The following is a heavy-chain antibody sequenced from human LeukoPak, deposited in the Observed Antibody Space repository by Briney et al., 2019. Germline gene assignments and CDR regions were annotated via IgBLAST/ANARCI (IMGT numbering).Heavy chain of an antibody. Sequence: PSETLSLACTVSGGSISSSSYYWGWIRQPPGKELEWIGTIYYSGSTYYNPSLKSRVTISVDTSKNQFSLKLSSVTAADTAVYYCARRITMIRGVELFDYWGQGTLVTVSS. CDR1: GGSISSSSYY. J-gene: IGHJ4*02. V-gene: IGHV4-39*07. D-gene: IGHD3-10*01. CDR2: IYYSGST. CDR3: ARRITMIRGVELFDY.